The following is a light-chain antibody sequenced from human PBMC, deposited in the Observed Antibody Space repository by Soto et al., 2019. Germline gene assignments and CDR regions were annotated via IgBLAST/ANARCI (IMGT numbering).Light chain of an antibody. J-gene: IGKJ5*01. CDR3: QQRSNWPSIT. CDR1: QSVNHN. V-gene: IGKV3-11*01. Sequence: EIVMTQSPATLSVSPGERVSLSCRASQSVNHNLAWYQQKPGQAPRLLIYDASNRATGIPARFSGSGSGTDFTLTISSLEPEDFAVYYCQQRSNWPSITFGQGTRLEI. CDR2: DAS.